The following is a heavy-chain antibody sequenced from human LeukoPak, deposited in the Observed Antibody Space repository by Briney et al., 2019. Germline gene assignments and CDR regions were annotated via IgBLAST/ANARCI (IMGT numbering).Heavy chain of an antibody. CDR2: ISGSGGST. CDR1: GLTFSNYA. Sequence: GGSLRLSCAASGLTFSNYAMSWVRQAPGKGLEWVLAISGSGGSTYYADSVKGRFTISRDNSKNTLSLQMSSLRAEDTAVYYCAKDYFFGSCYFNYWGQGTLVTVSS. J-gene: IGHJ4*02. D-gene: IGHD2-15*01. V-gene: IGHV3-23*01. CDR3: AKDYFFGSCYFNY.